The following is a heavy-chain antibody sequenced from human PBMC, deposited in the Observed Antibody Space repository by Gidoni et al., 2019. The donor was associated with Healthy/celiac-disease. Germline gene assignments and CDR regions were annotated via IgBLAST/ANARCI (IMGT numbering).Heavy chain of an antibody. Sequence: EVQLLESGGGLVQPGGSLRLSCAASGFTFSSYAMIWVRQAPGKGLEWVSAISGSGGSTYYADSVKGRFTISRDNSKNTLYLQMNSLRAEDTAVYYCAKVIYDFWSGYYFSGTEYFQHWGQGTLVTVSS. V-gene: IGHV3-23*01. CDR2: ISGSGGST. CDR1: GFTFSSYA. J-gene: IGHJ1*01. D-gene: IGHD3-3*01. CDR3: AKVIYDFWSGYYFSGTEYFQH.